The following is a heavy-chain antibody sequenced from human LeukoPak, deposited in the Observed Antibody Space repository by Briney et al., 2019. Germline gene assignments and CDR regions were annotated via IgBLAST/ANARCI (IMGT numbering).Heavy chain of an antibody. D-gene: IGHD3-3*01. CDR1: GFAFSSYW. Sequence: GRSLRLSCAASGFAFSSYWMSWVRQAPGKGLEWVANIKQDGSEKYYVDSVKGRFTTSRDNAKNSLYLQMNSLRAEDTAVYYCARVMGIYDFWSGFDYWGQGTLVTVSS. CDR3: ARVMGIYDFWSGFDY. J-gene: IGHJ4*02. CDR2: IKQDGSEK. V-gene: IGHV3-7*05.